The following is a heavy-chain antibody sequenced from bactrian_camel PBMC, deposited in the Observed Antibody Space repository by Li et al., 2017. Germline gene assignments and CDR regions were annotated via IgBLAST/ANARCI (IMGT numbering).Heavy chain of an antibody. CDR3: AAEEDYGLEMCLGFRDYEYTD. Sequence: HVQLVESGGGLVQPGWSLRLSCAGSGFTFSSYDMSWVRQAPGKGLEWVSSFYTGADTTYYANSVKGRFTISQDGAKNTLYLQMNSLKPEDTALYYCAAEEDYGLEMCLGFRDYEYTDWGQGTQVTVS. J-gene: IGHJ4*01. V-gene: IGHV3-2*01. D-gene: IGHD5*01. CDR2: FYTGADTT. CDR1: GFTFSSYD.